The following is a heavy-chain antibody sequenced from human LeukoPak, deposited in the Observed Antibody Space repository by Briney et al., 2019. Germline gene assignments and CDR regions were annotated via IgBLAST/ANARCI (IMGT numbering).Heavy chain of an antibody. CDR3: ARDPSAWAGYFDY. CDR2: SYCMGSP. CDR1: GLSISRYL. D-gene: IGHD6-19*01. Sequence: DTLSLTCSLSGLSISRYLWSRLRQPPGKGLAWVGYSYCMGSPNYTPSLKSRFTISVDTSKNRFSLKLTSVTAADTTVYYCARDPSAWAGYFDYWGQGSLVTVSS. V-gene: IGHV4-59*01. J-gene: IGHJ4*02.